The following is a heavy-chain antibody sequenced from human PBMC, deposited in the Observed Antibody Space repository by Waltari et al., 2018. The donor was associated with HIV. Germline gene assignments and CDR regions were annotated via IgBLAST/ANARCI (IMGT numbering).Heavy chain of an antibody. CDR1: GGSVGSSSTY. CDR2: INYSGNS. CDR3: APYYYISSRHYFDS. D-gene: IGHD3-16*01. Sequence: QLQLQESGPGLVKPSEHLSLTCTVSGGSVGSSSTYWGWTRQPPGKGLEWIGSINYSGNSYYNPSLKSRVTISVDTSKNQLSLNLSSVTAADTAVYYCAPYYYISSRHYFDSWGQGTLVTVSS. J-gene: IGHJ4*02. V-gene: IGHV4-39*07.